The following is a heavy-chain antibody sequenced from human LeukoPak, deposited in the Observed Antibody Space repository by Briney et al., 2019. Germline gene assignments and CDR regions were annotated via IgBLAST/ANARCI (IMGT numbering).Heavy chain of an antibody. V-gene: IGHV3-48*01. CDR2: ISSSSSTI. Sequence: GGSLRLSCTASGFTFSSYSINWVRQAPGKGLQWVSYISSSSSTIYYADSVKGRFTISRDNSKNTLYLQMNSLRAEDTAVYYCANVYDNYYYYYMDVWGKGTTVTVSS. J-gene: IGHJ6*03. CDR1: GFTFSSYS. CDR3: ANVYDNYYYYYMDV. D-gene: IGHD3-16*01.